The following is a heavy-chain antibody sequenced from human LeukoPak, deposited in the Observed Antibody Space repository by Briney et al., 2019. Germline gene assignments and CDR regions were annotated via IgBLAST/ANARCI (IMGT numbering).Heavy chain of an antibody. Sequence: PSETLSLTCTVSGGSISSSSYYWGWIRQPPGKGLEWIGSIYYSGSTYYNPSLKSRVTISVDTSKNQFSLKLSSVTAADTAVYYCARTQVHSSGWYGLQDFDYWGQGTLVTVSS. D-gene: IGHD6-19*01. CDR2: IYYSGST. V-gene: IGHV4-39*07. CDR1: GGSISSSSYY. J-gene: IGHJ4*02. CDR3: ARTQVHSSGWYGLQDFDY.